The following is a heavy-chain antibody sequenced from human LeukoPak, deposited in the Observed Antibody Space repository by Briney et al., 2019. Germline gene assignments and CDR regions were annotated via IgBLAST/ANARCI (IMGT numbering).Heavy chain of an antibody. Sequence: SETLSLTCTVSGGSISSSSYYWGWIRQPPGKGLEWIGSINYSGSTYYNPSLKSRVTISVDRSKNQFSLKLSSVTAADTAVYYCARDPGDSSGYYFDYWGQGTLVTVSS. CDR1: GGSISSSSYY. CDR3: ARDPGDSSGYYFDY. D-gene: IGHD3-22*01. V-gene: IGHV4-39*07. CDR2: INYSGST. J-gene: IGHJ4*02.